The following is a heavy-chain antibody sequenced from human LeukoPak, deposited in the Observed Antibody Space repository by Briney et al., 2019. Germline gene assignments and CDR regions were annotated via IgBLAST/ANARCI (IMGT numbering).Heavy chain of an antibody. V-gene: IGHV1-18*01. J-gene: IGHJ4*02. CDR1: GYTFTSYG. D-gene: IGHD3-10*01. CDR3: ARNQWWGDLYTLSG. CDR2: ISAYNGNT. Sequence: ASVKVSCKAAGYTFTSYGISWVRQAPGQGLEWMGWISAYNGNTKYAQKLQGRVTMTIDTSTNTAYMELRTLRSDDTAVYYCARNQWWGDLYTLSGWGQGTLVTVSS.